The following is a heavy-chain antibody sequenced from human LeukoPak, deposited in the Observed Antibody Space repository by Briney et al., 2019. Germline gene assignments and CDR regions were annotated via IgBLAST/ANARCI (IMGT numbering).Heavy chain of an antibody. CDR1: GFTFSSYG. V-gene: IGHV3-23*01. CDR2: ISGSGGST. J-gene: IGHJ4*02. CDR3: AKRIQSAMATGY. D-gene: IGHD5-18*01. Sequence: GSLRLPCAASGFTFSSYGMSWVRQAPGKGLEWVSAISGSGGSTYYADSVKGRFTISRDNSKNTLYLQMNSLRAEDTAVYYCAKRIQSAMATGYWGQGTLVTVSS.